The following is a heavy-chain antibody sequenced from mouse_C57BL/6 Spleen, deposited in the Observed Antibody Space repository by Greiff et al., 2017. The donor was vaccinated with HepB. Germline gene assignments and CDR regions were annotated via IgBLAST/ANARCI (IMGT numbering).Heavy chain of an antibody. J-gene: IGHJ4*01. V-gene: IGHV3-6*01. D-gene: IGHD1-1*01. CDR2: ISYDGSN. CDR3: AATVVPFDYYAMDY. Sequence: VQLKESGPGLVKPSQSLSLTCSVTGYSITSGYYWNWIRQFPGNKLEWMGYISYDGSNNYNPSLKNRISITRDTSKNQFFLKLNSVTTEDTATYYCAATVVPFDYYAMDYWGQGTSVTVSS. CDR1: GYSITSGYY.